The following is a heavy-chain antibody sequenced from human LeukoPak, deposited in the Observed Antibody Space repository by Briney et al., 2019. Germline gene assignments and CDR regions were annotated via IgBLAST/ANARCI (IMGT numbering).Heavy chain of an antibody. CDR2: IKQXGXXX. CDR1: GFTFXSYS. CDR3: ARDIRFLEWLPPQAYYYGMDV. J-gene: IGHJ6*02. V-gene: IGHV3-7*01. Sequence: PGGSLRLSCAASGFTFXSYSMSWVRQAPXXXLEWVANIKQXGXXXYYVDSVKGRFTISRDNAKNSLYLQMNSLRAEDTAVYYCARDIRFLEWLPPQAYYYGMDVWGQGTTVTVSS. D-gene: IGHD3-3*01.